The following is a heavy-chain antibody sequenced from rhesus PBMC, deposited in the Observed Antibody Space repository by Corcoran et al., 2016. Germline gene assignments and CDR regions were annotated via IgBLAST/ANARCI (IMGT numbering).Heavy chain of an antibody. CDR1: GGSISSSY. CDR2: IYGSGSST. Sequence: QLQLQESGPGLVKPSETLSVTCAVSGGSISSSYWSLIRQAPGKGLEWIWYIYGSGSSTNYNPSLKSRVTLSVDTSKNQLSLKLSSVTTADTAVYYCARGYSYSYWGQGVLVTVSS. D-gene: IGHD5-36*02. J-gene: IGHJ4*01. CDR3: ARGYSYSY. V-gene: IGHV4-169*01.